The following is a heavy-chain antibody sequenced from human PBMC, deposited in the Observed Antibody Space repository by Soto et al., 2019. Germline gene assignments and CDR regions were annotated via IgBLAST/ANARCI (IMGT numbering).Heavy chain of an antibody. CDR2: ISWNSGSI. CDR1: GFSFDDYA. J-gene: IGHJ1*01. V-gene: IGHV3-9*01. D-gene: IGHD6-19*01. Sequence: CLRLSCAACGFSFDDYAMHWVRQAPGKGLEWVSGISWNSGSIGYADSVKGRFTISRDNAKNSLYLQMNSLRAEDTALYYCATGMGSGPLQHCGQRTLVTGSS. CDR3: ATGMGSGPLQH.